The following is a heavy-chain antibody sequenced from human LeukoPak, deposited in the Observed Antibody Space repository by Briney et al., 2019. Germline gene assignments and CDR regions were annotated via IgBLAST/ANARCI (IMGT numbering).Heavy chain of an antibody. CDR1: GFTFSSYG. D-gene: IGHD1-26*01. V-gene: IGHV3-33*06. CDR2: IWYDGSNK. Sequence: PGGSLRLSCAASGFTFSSYGMHWVHQAPGKGLEWVAVIWYDGSNKYYADSVKGRFTISRDNSKNTLYLQMNSLRAEDTAVYYCAKDSVSRGSTWYFDYWGQGTLVTVSS. J-gene: IGHJ4*02. CDR3: AKDSVSRGSTWYFDY.